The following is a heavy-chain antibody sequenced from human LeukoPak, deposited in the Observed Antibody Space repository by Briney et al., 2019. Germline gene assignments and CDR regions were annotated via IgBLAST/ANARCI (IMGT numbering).Heavy chain of an antibody. J-gene: IGHJ4*02. CDR1: GGSVSSSNYY. CDR2: FSYNVHS. D-gene: IGHD6-13*01. CDR3: ARVSVAGTGPDY. Sequence: SETLSLTCTVSGGSVSSSNYYWSWIRQPPGKGLEWVGFFSYNVHSDYNPSLKSRVTISVDTSKNQLSLRLSSVTAADTAIYYCARVSVAGTGPDYWGQGTQVTVSS. V-gene: IGHV4-61*01.